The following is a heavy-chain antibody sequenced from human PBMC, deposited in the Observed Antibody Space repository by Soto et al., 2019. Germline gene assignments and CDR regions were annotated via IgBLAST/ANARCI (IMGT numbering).Heavy chain of an antibody. CDR3: ARDLLLRGVTVDY. CDR1: GFTFSSYA. D-gene: IGHD2-21*02. Sequence: GGSLRLSCAASGFTFSSYAMHWVRQAPGKGLEWVAVISYDGSNKYYADSVKGRFTISRDNSKNTLYLQMNSLRAEDTAVYYCARDLLLRGVTVDYWGQGTLVTVSS. V-gene: IGHV3-30-3*01. J-gene: IGHJ4*02. CDR2: ISYDGSNK.